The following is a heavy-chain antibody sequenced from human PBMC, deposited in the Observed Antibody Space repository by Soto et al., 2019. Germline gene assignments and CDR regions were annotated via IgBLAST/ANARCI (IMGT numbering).Heavy chain of an antibody. V-gene: IGHV1-69*12. J-gene: IGHJ6*04. D-gene: IGHD3-22*01. CDR2: IIPVFGTP. CDR3: ARGDATKIVVTTYYAMDV. Sequence: QVQLVQSGAEVKKPGSSVKVSCKASGGSLSNYGISWVRQAPGQGLEWMGAIIPVFGTPNYAQKFQDRVTXXAXXSTTTVSKEVSSLTSEDTAVYYCARGDATKIVVTTYYAMDVWGKGTTVTVSS. CDR1: GGSLSNYG.